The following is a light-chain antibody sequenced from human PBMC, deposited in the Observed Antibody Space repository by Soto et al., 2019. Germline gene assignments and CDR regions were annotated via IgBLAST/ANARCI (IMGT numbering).Light chain of an antibody. Sequence: DIVMTQSPDSLAVSLGERATINCKSSQSVLYSSNNKNYLAWYQQKPGQPPKLLIYWASTRESGVPDRFSGSGSGTHFTLTISSLQAEAVAVYYCQQYYSTPPWTFGQGTKVEIK. V-gene: IGKV4-1*01. CDR1: QSVLYSSNNKNY. J-gene: IGKJ1*01. CDR3: QQYYSTPPWT. CDR2: WAS.